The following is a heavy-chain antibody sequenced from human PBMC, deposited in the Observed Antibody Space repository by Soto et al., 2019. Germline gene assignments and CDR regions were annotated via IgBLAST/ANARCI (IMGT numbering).Heavy chain of an antibody. CDR2: IIPMFGTA. CDR1: GGTFSSYA. D-gene: IGHD6-19*01. Sequence: QVQLVQSGAEVKKPGSSVKVSCKASGGTFSSYATSWVRQAPGQGLEWMGGIIPMFGTAHYAQKFQGRVTIAADESTSTAYMELISLRSEDTAVYYCARELGAVAVAVSAFAYWGQGSLVIVSS. J-gene: IGHJ4*02. V-gene: IGHV1-69*12. CDR3: ARELGAVAVAVSAFAY.